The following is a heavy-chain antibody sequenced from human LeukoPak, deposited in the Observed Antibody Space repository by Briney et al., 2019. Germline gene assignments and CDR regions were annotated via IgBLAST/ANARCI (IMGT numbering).Heavy chain of an antibody. Sequence: ETLSLTCAVYGGSFSGYYWSWIRQPPGKGLEWIGEINHSGSTNYNPSLKSRVTISVDTSKNQFSLKLSSVTAADTAVYYCARARQGGRGAFDIWGQGTMVTVSS. V-gene: IGHV4-34*01. J-gene: IGHJ3*02. CDR1: GGSFSGYY. CDR2: INHSGST. CDR3: ARARQGGRGAFDI. D-gene: IGHD2-15*01.